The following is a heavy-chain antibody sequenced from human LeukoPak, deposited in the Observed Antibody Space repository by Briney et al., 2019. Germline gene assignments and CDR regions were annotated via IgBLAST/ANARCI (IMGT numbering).Heavy chain of an antibody. V-gene: IGHV3-30*18. D-gene: IGHD3-10*01. CDR3: AKSYYYHSGSFDY. CDR2: FSSDGRNT. Sequence: GESLRLSCAASGFTFSTFNMHWVRQAPGKGLEWVAVFSSDGRNTFYAENVQGRFTLSRDNSKNTLSLQMNSLRAEDTAVYYCAKSYYYHSGSFDYWGQGTLVTVSS. J-gene: IGHJ4*02. CDR1: GFTFSTFN.